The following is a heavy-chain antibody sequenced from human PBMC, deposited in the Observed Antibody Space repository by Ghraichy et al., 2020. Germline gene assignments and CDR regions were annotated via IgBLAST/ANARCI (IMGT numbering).Heavy chain of an antibody. CDR2: ISGSGYST. Sequence: LSLTCVASGFTFSMYAMSWVRQAPGKGLEWVSGISGSGYSTYYADSVKGRFIISRDNSKNTLYLQMNSLRAEDTAVYYCAKDYHDGSGFWGQGTLVTVSS. D-gene: IGHD1-26*01. CDR1: GFTFSMYA. CDR3: AKDYHDGSGF. V-gene: IGHV3-23*01. J-gene: IGHJ4*02.